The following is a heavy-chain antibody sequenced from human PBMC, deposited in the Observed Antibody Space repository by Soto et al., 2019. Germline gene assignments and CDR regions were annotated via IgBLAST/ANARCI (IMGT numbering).Heavy chain of an antibody. CDR3: ARNGPSLIVGATVPPVDYYYGMDV. J-gene: IGHJ6*02. Sequence: SETLSLTCTVSGGSISSGGYYWSWIRQHPGKGLEWIGYIYYSGSTYYNPSLKGRVTMSVDTSKNQFSLKLSSVIAADTAVYYCARNGPSLIVGATVPPVDYYYGMDVWGQGTTVTVSS. CDR2: IYYSGST. CDR1: GGSISSGGYY. V-gene: IGHV4-31*03. D-gene: IGHD1-26*01.